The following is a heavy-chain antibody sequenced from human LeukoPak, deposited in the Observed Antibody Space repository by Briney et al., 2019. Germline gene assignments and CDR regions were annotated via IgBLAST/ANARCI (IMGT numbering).Heavy chain of an antibody. CDR1: GGTFSSYA. V-gene: IGHV1-69*05. D-gene: IGHD3-22*01. J-gene: IGHJ4*02. CDR3: ATDGGYYYDSYFDY. CDR2: IIPIFGTA. Sequence: SVKVSCKASGGTFSSYAISWVRQAPGQGLEWMGRIIPIFGTANYAQKFQGRVTITTDESTSTAYMELSSLRSEDTAVYYCATDGGYYYDSYFDYWGQGTPVTVSS.